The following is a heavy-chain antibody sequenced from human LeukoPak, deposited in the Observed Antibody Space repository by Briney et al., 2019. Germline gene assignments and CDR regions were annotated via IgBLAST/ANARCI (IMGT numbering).Heavy chain of an antibody. V-gene: IGHV1-46*01. Sequence: ASVKVSCKASGYTFTSYYMHWVRQAPGQGLEWMGIINPSGGSTSYAQKFQGRVTMTRDTSTSTVYMELSSLRSEDTAVYYCARDRETGALYAFDILGQGTMGTVFS. J-gene: IGHJ3*02. CDR3: ARDRETGALYAFDI. CDR1: GYTFTSYY. D-gene: IGHD7-27*01. CDR2: INPSGGST.